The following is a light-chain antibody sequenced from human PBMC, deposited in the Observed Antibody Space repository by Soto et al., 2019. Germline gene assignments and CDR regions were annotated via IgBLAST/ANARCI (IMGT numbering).Light chain of an antibody. CDR1: QSVLYSSNNKNY. V-gene: IGKV4-1*01. CDR3: QQYYSIPPT. J-gene: IGKJ1*01. Sequence: VMTQSPDSLAVSLGEGATIDCKSSQSVLYSSNNKNYLAWYQQKPGQPPKLLIYWASTRESGVPDRFSGSGSGTDCTLTLSSLQAEDVAVYYCQQYYSIPPTFGQGTKVEIK. CDR2: WAS.